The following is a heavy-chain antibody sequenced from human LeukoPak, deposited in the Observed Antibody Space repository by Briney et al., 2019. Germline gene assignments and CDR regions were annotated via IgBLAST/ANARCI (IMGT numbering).Heavy chain of an antibody. J-gene: IGHJ4*02. V-gene: IGHV1-18*01. CDR3: ARDLTENYYGSGSYPYYFDY. CDR1: VYTFTSYG. Sequence: ASVKVSCKASVYTFTSYGISWVRQAPGQGLEWMGWISAYNGNTNYAQKPQGRVTMTTDTSTSTAYMELRSLRSDDTAVYYCARDLTENYYGSGSYPYYFDYWGQGTLVTVSS. CDR2: ISAYNGNT. D-gene: IGHD3-10*01.